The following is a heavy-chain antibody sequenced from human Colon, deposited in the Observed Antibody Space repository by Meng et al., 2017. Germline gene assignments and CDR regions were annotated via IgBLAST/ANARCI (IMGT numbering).Heavy chain of an antibody. D-gene: IGHD4-17*01. J-gene: IGHJ5*02. CDR2: IYYSGST. CDR3: ARDRKHYGERGWFDP. V-gene: IGHV4-30-4*01. Sequence: QVQLQKSGPGLVHPPQTLSLTCIVSGGSISSGDYYWSWIRQPPGKGLEWIGYIYYSGSTYSNASLKSRVTISIDRSKNQFSLKLSSVTAADTAVYYCARDRKHYGERGWFDPWGQGTLVTVSS. CDR1: GGSISSGDYY.